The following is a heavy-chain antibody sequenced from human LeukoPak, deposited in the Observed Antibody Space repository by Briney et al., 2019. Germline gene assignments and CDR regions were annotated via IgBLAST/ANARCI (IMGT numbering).Heavy chain of an antibody. V-gene: IGHV3-23*01. CDR1: GFTFSSYA. J-gene: IGHJ4*02. Sequence: GESLKISCAASGFTFSSYAMSWVRQAPGKGLEWVSAISGSGGSTYYADSVKGRFTISRDNSKNTLYLQMNSLRAEDTAVYYCAKGIVGATRKINFFDYWGQGTLVTVSS. CDR2: ISGSGGST. CDR3: AKGIVGATRKINFFDY. D-gene: IGHD1-26*01.